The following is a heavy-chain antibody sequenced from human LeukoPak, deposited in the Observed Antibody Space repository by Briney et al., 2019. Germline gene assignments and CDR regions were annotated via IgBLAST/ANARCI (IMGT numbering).Heavy chain of an antibody. J-gene: IGHJ4*02. D-gene: IGHD3-9*01. CDR1: GGSISSYY. V-gene: IGHV4-59*12. Sequence: SETLSLTCTVSGGSISSYYWSWIRQPPGKGLEWIGYIYYSGSTNYNPSLKSRVTISVDTSKNQLSLKLSSVTAADTAVYYCARERTGCFDYWGQGTLVTVSS. CDR2: IYYSGST. CDR3: ARERTGCFDY.